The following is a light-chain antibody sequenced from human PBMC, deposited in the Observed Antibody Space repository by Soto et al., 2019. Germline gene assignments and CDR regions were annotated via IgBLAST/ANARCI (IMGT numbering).Light chain of an antibody. CDR3: SSFTSSSTYV. CDR2: EVS. J-gene: IGLJ1*01. Sequence: QSALTQPPSVSGSPGHAVAISCTGTSSDVGSYNRVAWYQQSPDTAPKLMIYEVSNRPSGVPDRFSGSKSGNTASLTISGLQAEDEADYYCSSFTSSSTYVFGTGTKLTVL. V-gene: IGLV2-18*02. CDR1: SSDVGSYNR.